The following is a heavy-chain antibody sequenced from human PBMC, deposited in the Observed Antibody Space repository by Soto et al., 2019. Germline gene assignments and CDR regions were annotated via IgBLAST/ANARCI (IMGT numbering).Heavy chain of an antibody. CDR1: EFTFSYYA. J-gene: IGHJ5*01. CDR2: ISSDGRIE. Sequence: QVQLVESGGGVVQPGRSLRLSCAVSEFTFSYYAFHWVRQAPGKGLEWVSMISSDGRIENYADSVRGRFTISRDNSRNTLYLQMNSLRPDDTAVYYCARDEGVPGAGFDSWGQGNLVTVSS. CDR3: ARDEGVPGAGFDS. V-gene: IGHV3-30*04. D-gene: IGHD4-17*01.